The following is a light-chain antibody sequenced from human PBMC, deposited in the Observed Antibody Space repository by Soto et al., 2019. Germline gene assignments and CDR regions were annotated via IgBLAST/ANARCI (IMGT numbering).Light chain of an antibody. CDR3: CSYAGSWV. CDR2: DVN. J-gene: IGLJ3*02. CDR1: SSDVGGYNY. V-gene: IGLV2-11*01. Sequence: QSVLTQPRSVSGSPGQSVTISCPGTSSDVGGYNYVSWYQQHPGKAPKLMIYDVNKRPSGVPDRFSGSKSGNTASLTISGLQAADEADYYCCSYAGSWVFGGGTKLTVL.